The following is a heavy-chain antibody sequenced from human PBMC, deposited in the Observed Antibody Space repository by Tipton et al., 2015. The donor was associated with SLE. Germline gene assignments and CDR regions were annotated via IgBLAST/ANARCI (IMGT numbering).Heavy chain of an antibody. Sequence: GLVKPSETLSLSCSVSGYSISSGYRWGWIRQSPGKGLDWIGSVYYTGTTFYNPSLESRVTVSLDTSRNRFSLRLRSVTAADTAMYFCARHLGAHNWNYWGQGTLVTVSS. D-gene: IGHD1-20*01. CDR1: GYSISSGYR. J-gene: IGHJ4*02. CDR2: VYYTGTT. CDR3: ARHLGAHNWNY. V-gene: IGHV4-38-2*01.